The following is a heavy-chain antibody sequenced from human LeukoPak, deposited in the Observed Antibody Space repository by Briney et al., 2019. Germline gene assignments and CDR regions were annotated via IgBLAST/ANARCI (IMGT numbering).Heavy chain of an antibody. V-gene: IGHV4-4*07. CDR1: GGSISSYY. CDR2: IYTSGST. D-gene: IGHD6-19*01. CDR3: AGRIAVAGGAFDY. Sequence: PSETLSLTCTASGGSISSYYWSWIRQPAGKGLEWIGRIYTSGSTNYNPSLKSRVTMSVATSTNQFSIKLSSVTAADTAVYYCAGRIAVAGGAFDYWGQGTLVTVSS. J-gene: IGHJ4*02.